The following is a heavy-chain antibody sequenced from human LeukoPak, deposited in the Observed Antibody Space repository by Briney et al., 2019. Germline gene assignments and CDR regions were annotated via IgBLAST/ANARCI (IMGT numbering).Heavy chain of an antibody. CDR1: GGPFSGYY. CDR2: INHSGST. J-gene: IGHJ4*02. D-gene: IGHD2-15*01. CDR3: ARVSPYCSGGSCYFDY. V-gene: IGHV4-34*01. Sequence: SETLSLTCAVYGGPFSGYYWSWIRQPPGKGLEWIGEINHSGSTNYNPSLKSRVTISVDTSKNQFSLKLSPVTAADTAVYYCARVSPYCSGGSCYFDYWGQGTLVTVSS.